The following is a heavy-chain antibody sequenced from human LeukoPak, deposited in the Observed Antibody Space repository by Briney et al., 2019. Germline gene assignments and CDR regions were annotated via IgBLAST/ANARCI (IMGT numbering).Heavy chain of an antibody. D-gene: IGHD6-13*01. CDR2: ISYDGSNK. CDR3: ANGYSSTYYNALDI. Sequence: PGRSLRLSCAASGFTFSNYGMHWVRQAPGKGLEWVAVISYDGSNKYYTDSVKGRFTISRDNAKNTLYLQMNSLRAEDTAVYYCANGYSSTYYNALDIRGQGTMVTVSS. CDR1: GFTFSNYG. V-gene: IGHV3-30*18. J-gene: IGHJ3*02.